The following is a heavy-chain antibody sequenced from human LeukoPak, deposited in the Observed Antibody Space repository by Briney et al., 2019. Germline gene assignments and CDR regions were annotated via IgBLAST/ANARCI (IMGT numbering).Heavy chain of an antibody. D-gene: IGHD3-22*01. J-gene: IGHJ4*02. CDR2: INHRGTT. V-gene: IGHV4-34*01. CDR1: GESLSGYF. CDR3: ARAPKYYYDSSGYSYYYFDY. Sequence: PSETLSLTCVVNGESLSGYFWSWIRQSPGTGLEWIGEINHRGTTNYNPSLKSRVTISQDTSKNQFSLKLSSVTAADTAVYYCARAPKYYYDSSGYSYYYFDYWGQGTLVTVSS.